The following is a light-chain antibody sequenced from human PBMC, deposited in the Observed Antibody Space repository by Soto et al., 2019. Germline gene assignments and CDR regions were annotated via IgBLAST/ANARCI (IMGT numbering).Light chain of an antibody. J-gene: IGKJ1*01. V-gene: IGKV3-20*01. CDR1: QTISSDY. CDR2: GAA. Sequence: EILLTQSPGTLSLSPGERATLSFSASQTISSDYLAWYQQKPGQAPRLLIFGAATRAADIPDRFSGSGSGTDFTLTISRLEPEDFAVYYCQQYGSSPWTFGQGTKVDIK. CDR3: QQYGSSPWT.